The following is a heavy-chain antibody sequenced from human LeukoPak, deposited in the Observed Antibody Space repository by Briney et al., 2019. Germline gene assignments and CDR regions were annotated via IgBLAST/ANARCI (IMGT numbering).Heavy chain of an antibody. V-gene: IGHV3-30*18. CDR2: ISYDGNDK. CDR1: GFTFSTYG. CDR3: AKDKSDSPWYTYYFDY. Sequence: PGGSLRLSCAASGFTFSTYGMHWVRQAPGKGLESVAVISYDGNDKYYTDSVKGRFTISRDNSKNTLYLQMNSLRAEDTALYYCAKDKSDSPWYTYYFDYWGQGTLVTVSS. D-gene: IGHD6-13*01. J-gene: IGHJ4*02.